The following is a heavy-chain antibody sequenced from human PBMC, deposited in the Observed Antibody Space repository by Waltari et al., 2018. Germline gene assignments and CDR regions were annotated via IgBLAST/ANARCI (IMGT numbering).Heavy chain of an antibody. Sequence: EVQLVESGGGLVKPGGSLRLSCAASGFTFSSYSMNWVRQAPGKGLEWVSSISSSSSYIYYADSVKGRFTISRDNAKNSLYLQMNSLRAEDTAVYYCARGLQEDIVVVVAATSDYWGQGTLVTVSS. V-gene: IGHV3-21*01. J-gene: IGHJ4*02. CDR1: GFTFSSYS. D-gene: IGHD2-15*01. CDR2: ISSSSSYI. CDR3: ARGLQEDIVVVVAATSDY.